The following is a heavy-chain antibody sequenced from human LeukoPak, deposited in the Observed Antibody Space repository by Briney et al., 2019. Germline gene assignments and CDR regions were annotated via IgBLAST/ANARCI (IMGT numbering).Heavy chain of an antibody. CDR3: ARSGRYYDSSGPIDY. Sequence: SETLSLTCTVSGGSISSYYWSWIRQPPGKGLEWIGYIYYSGSTNYNPSLKSRVTISVDTSKNQFPLKLSSVTAADTAVYYCARSGRYYDSSGPIDYWGQGTLVTVSS. CDR1: GGSISSYY. CDR2: IYYSGST. D-gene: IGHD3-22*01. V-gene: IGHV4-59*01. J-gene: IGHJ4*02.